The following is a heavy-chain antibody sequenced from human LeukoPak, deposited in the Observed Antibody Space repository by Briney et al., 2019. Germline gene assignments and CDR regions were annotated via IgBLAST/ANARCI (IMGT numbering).Heavy chain of an antibody. V-gene: IGHV4-59*08. D-gene: IGHD3-10*01. CDR3: ARHSSGSADIFDS. J-gene: IGHJ4*02. CDR2: IYYSGST. Sequence: SETLSLTCTVSGGSINSNYWSWIRQPPGKGLEWIGYIYYSGSTNYNPSLKSRVTISVDTSKNQFSLKLSSVTAADTAVYYCARHSSGSADIFDSWGQGTLVTVSS. CDR1: GGSINSNY.